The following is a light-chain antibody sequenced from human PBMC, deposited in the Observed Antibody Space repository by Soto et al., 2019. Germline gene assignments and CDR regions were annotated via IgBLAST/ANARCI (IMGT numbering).Light chain of an antibody. Sequence: DIQMTQSPSTLSASVGDRVTITCRASESIDDWLAWYQQKPGKAPKLLIYTASSLQSGVPSRSSGSGSGTEFTLTISSLQPDDFATYYCQQYHRYITFGPGTRLEIK. CDR1: ESIDDW. J-gene: IGKJ5*01. CDR3: QQYHRYIT. V-gene: IGKV1-5*03. CDR2: TAS.